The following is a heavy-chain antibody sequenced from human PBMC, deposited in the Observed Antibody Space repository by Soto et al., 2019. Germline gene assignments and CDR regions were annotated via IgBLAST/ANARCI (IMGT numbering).Heavy chain of an antibody. CDR1: GFTFSIYS. Sequence: GGSLRLSCAASGFTFSIYSMNWVRQAPGKGLEWVSYISSSSSTIYYADSVKGRFTISRDNAKNSLYLQMNSLRAEDTAVYYCARDRSRMITFGGVIGYWGQGTLVTVSS. V-gene: IGHV3-48*01. D-gene: IGHD3-16*02. CDR3: ARDRSRMITFGGVIGY. J-gene: IGHJ4*02. CDR2: ISSSSSTI.